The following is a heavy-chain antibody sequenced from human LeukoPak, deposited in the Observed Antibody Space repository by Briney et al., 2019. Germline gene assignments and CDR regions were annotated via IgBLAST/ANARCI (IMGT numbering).Heavy chain of an antibody. Sequence: GGSLRLSCAASGFTFSSYAMIWVRQAPGKGLEWVSYISGSGGNSYYADSVKGRFTISRDSSKNTLYLQMNSLRAEDTAVYYCAREGIAVAGIVDYWGQGTLVTVSS. V-gene: IGHV3-23*01. CDR1: GFTFSSYA. CDR2: ISGSGGNS. D-gene: IGHD6-19*01. CDR3: AREGIAVAGIVDY. J-gene: IGHJ4*02.